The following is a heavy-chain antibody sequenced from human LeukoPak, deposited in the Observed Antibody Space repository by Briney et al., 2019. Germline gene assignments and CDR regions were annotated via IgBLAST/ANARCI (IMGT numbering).Heavy chain of an antibody. CDR1: GYTFTIYY. CDR2: ISAYNGNT. Sequence: WASVKVSCKTSGYTFTIYYMHWVRQAPGQGLEWMGWISAYNGNTNYAQKLQGRVTMTTDTSTSTAYMELRSLRSDDTAVYYCAGAGYCSSTSCYWDPFDYWGQGTLVTVSS. J-gene: IGHJ4*02. V-gene: IGHV1-18*04. D-gene: IGHD2-2*01. CDR3: AGAGYCSSTSCYWDPFDY.